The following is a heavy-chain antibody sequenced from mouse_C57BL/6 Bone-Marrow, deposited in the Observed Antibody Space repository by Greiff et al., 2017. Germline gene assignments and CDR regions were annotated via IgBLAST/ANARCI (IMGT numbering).Heavy chain of an antibody. V-gene: IGHV1-69*01. CDR1: GYTFTSYW. Sequence: QVQLQQPGAELVMPGASVKLSCKASGYTFTSYWMHWVKQRPGQGLEWIGEFDPSDSYTNYNQKFKGKSTLTVDKSSSTAYMQLSSLTSEDSAVYYCALPYFDYWGQGTTLTVSS. CDR2: FDPSDSYT. CDR3: ALPYFDY. J-gene: IGHJ2*01. D-gene: IGHD1-1*01.